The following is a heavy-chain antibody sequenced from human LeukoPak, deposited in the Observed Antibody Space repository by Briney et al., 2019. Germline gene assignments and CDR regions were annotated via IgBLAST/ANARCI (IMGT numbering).Heavy chain of an antibody. V-gene: IGHV1-8*01. Sequence: ASLKVSCKASGYTFTSYDINWVREATGQGLEWMGWMNPNSGNTGFAQRFQGRVTMTRNTYISTAYMELGSLRSEDTAVYYCARRCGGDWYSALDYWGQGTLVTVSS. J-gene: IGHJ4*02. CDR1: GYTFTSYD. CDR2: MNPNSGNT. CDR3: ARRCGGDWYSALDY. D-gene: IGHD2-21*02.